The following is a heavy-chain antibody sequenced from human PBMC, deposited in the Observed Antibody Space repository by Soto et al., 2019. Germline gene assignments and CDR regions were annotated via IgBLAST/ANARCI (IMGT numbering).Heavy chain of an antibody. J-gene: IGHJ5*02. D-gene: IGHD5-18*01. CDR1: GGSISSYY. V-gene: IGHV4-4*07. CDR3: ARDLVDTAPEWFDP. Sequence: PSETLSLTXTVSGGSISSYYWSWIRQPAGKGLEWIGRIYTSGSTNYNPSLKSRVTMSVDTSKNQFSLKLSSVTAADTAVYYCARDLVDTAPEWFDPWGQGTLVTVSS. CDR2: IYTSGST.